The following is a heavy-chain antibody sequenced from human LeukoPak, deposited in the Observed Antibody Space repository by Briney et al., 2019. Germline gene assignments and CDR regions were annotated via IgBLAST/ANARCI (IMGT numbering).Heavy chain of an antibody. D-gene: IGHD3-10*01. CDR1: GYTFTGYY. Sequence: GASVKVSCKASGYTFTGYYMHWVRQAPGQGLEWMGWINPNSGGTNYAQKFQGRVTMTRDTSISTAYMELSRLRSDDTAVYYCARGPVLLWFGEFYYYYYYMDVWGKGTTVTVSS. V-gene: IGHV1-2*02. CDR2: INPNSGGT. J-gene: IGHJ6*03. CDR3: ARGPVLLWFGEFYYYYYYMDV.